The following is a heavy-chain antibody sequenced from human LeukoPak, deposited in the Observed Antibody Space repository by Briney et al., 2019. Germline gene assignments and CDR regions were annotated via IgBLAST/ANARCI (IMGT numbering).Heavy chain of an antibody. CDR3: AKDLLPVAATTIGDY. CDR1: GFTFSSYG. V-gene: IGHV3-33*06. Sequence: GGSLRLSCAASGFTFSSYGMHWVRQAPGKGLEWVAVIWYDGSNKYYADSVKGRFTISRDNSKNTLYLQMNSLRAEDTAVYYSAKDLLPVAATTIGDYWGQGTLVTVSS. CDR2: IWYDGSNK. D-gene: IGHD1-26*01. J-gene: IGHJ4*02.